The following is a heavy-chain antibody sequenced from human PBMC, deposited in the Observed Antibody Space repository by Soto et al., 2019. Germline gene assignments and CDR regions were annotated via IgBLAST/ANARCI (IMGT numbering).Heavy chain of an antibody. CDR3: ARGRYCLTGRCFPNWFDS. Sequence: SETLSLTCSVSGDSISTVDYFWAWIRQPPGQALEYIGYIYKSTTTYYNPSFESRVAISLDTSKSQFSLTVTSVTAADTAVYFCARGRYCLTGRCFPNWFDSWGQGTRVTVSS. CDR1: GDSISTVDYF. CDR2: IYKSTTT. V-gene: IGHV4-30-4*01. D-gene: IGHD2-15*01. J-gene: IGHJ5*01.